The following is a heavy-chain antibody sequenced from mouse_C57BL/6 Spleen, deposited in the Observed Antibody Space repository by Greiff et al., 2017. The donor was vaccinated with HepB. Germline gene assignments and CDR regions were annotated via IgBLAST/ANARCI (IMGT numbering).Heavy chain of an antibody. CDR2: IDPSDSYT. D-gene: IGHD2-3*01. Sequence: QVQLQQPGAELVMPGASVKLSCKASGYTFTSYWMHWVKQRPGQGLEWIGEIDPSDSYTNYNQKFKGKSTLTVDKSSSTAYMQLSSLTSEDSAVYYCARSIPDGYCGMDYWGQGTSVTVSS. J-gene: IGHJ4*01. CDR1: GYTFTSYW. CDR3: ARSIPDGYCGMDY. V-gene: IGHV1-69*01.